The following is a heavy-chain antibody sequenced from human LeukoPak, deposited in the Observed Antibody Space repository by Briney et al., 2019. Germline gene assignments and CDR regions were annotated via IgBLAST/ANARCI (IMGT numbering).Heavy chain of an antibody. CDR1: GGSISSYY. CDR3: ARGYCSSTSCLRAGYYYYYYYMDV. J-gene: IGHJ6*03. D-gene: IGHD2-2*01. V-gene: IGHV4-4*07. CDR2: IYTSGST. Sequence: SETLSLTCTVTGGSISSYYWSWIRQPAGKGLEWVGRIYTSGSTNYNPSLKSGVTISVDKSKNQFSLKLSSVTAADTAVYYCARGYCSSTSCLRAGYYYYYYYMDVWGKGTTVTVSS.